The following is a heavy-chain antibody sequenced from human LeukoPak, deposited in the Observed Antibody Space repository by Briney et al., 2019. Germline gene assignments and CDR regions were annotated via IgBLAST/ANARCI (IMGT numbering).Heavy chain of an antibody. CDR2: IYGDGRT. D-gene: IGHD2-21*01. CDR3: TRVVGGTASIDYCDY. V-gene: IGHV3-66*01. Sequence: GGSLRLSCAVSGFTVSTNYMSWVRQAPGKGLEWVSIIYGDGRTFYAASVKGRFTISRDDSQNTLSLQMNGLRAEDSAVYYCTRVVGGTASIDYCDYWGQGTLVTVSS. J-gene: IGHJ4*02. CDR1: GFTVSTNY.